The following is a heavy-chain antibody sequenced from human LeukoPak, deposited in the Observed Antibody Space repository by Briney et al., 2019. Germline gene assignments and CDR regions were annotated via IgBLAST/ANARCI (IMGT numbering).Heavy chain of an antibody. CDR3: ASFYCSGGSCYQYFSHYYMDG. J-gene: IGHJ6*03. CDR2: IYYSGST. Sequence: SQTLSLTCTVSGGSISSYYWSWIRQPPGQGLEWIGYIYYSGSTNYNPSLKSRVTISVDTSKNQFSLKLNSVTAADTAVYYCASFYCSGGSCYQYFSHYYMDGWGKGTTVTISS. D-gene: IGHD2-15*01. CDR1: GGSISSYY. V-gene: IGHV4-59*08.